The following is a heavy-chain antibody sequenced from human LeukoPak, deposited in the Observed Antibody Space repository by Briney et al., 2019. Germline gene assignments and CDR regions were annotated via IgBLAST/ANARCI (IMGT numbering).Heavy chain of an antibody. J-gene: IGHJ4*02. D-gene: IGHD4-17*01. CDR1: GYTFTSYD. CDR3: ARQTTVTTGDY. Sequence: ASVTVSCKASGYTFTSYDINWVRQATGQGLEWMGWMNHNSGNTGYAQKFQGRVTMTRNTSISTAYMELSSLRSEDTAVYYCARQTTVTTGDYWGQGTLVTVSS. CDR2: MNHNSGNT. V-gene: IGHV1-8*01.